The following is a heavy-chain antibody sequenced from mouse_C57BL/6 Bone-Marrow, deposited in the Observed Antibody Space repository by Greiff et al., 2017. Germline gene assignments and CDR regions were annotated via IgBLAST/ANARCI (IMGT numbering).Heavy chain of an antibody. D-gene: IGHD2-3*01. Sequence: EVQLVESGEGLVKPGGSLKLSCAASGFTFSSYAMSWVRQTPDKRLEWVAYISSCGYYIYYADTVKGRFTISGDNARNTLYLQMSSLKSEDTAMYYCTRGGLLRRGFDYWGQGTLVTVSA. CDR1: GFTFSSYA. CDR2: ISSCGYYI. J-gene: IGHJ3*01. V-gene: IGHV5-9-1*02. CDR3: TRGGLLRRGFDY.